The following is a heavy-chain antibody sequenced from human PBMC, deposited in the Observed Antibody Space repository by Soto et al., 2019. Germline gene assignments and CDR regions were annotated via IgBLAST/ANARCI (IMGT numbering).Heavy chain of an antibody. D-gene: IGHD2-21*02. Sequence: SETLSLTCGVSGGTVASSHWWSWVRQSPGGGLEWIGNVYHTGDTNFNPSLQSRVTISVDKSNNQFSLRLNSLTAADTAVYFCAREIVTAGGNNYFDPWGPGTLVTAPQ. CDR2: VYHTGDT. CDR1: GGTVASSHW. J-gene: IGHJ5*02. V-gene: IGHV4-4*02. CDR3: AREIVTAGGNNYFDP.